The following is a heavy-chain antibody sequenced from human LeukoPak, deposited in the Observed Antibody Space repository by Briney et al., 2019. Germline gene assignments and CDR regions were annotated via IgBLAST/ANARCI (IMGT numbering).Heavy chain of an antibody. CDR2: ISAYNGNT. CDR1: GYTFTSYG. D-gene: IGHD3-9*01. Sequence: ASVKVSCKASGYTFTSYGISWVRQAPGQGLEWMGWISAYNGNTNYAQKLQGRLTMTTDTSTSTAYMELRSLRSDDTAVYYCAREKMDYDILTGYYTHDAFDIWGQGTMVTVSS. J-gene: IGHJ3*02. V-gene: IGHV1-18*01. CDR3: AREKMDYDILTGYYTHDAFDI.